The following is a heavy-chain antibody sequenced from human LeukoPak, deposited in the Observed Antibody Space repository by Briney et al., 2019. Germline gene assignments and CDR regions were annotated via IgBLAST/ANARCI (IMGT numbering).Heavy chain of an antibody. V-gene: IGHV3-48*03. Sequence: GGSLRLSCAASGFTFSSYEMNWVRQAPGKGLEWVSYISSNGSNIYYADSVKGRFPISRDNAKNSLYLQMNSLRAEDTAVYYCAELGITIIGGVWGKGTTVTISS. CDR3: AELGITIIGGV. CDR1: GFTFSSYE. J-gene: IGHJ6*04. CDR2: ISSNGSNI. D-gene: IGHD3-10*02.